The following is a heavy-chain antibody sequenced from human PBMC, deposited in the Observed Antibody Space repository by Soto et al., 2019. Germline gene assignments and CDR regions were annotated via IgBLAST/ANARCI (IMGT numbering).Heavy chain of an antibody. V-gene: IGHV3-21*01. CDR1: GFTFSSYS. CDR3: ARGLPGIAAAGTKSYYYYGMDV. J-gene: IGHJ6*02. D-gene: IGHD6-13*01. Sequence: GGSLRLSCAASGFTFSSYSMNWVRQAPGKGLEWVSSISSSSSYIYYADSVKGRFTISRDNAKNSLYLQMNSLRAEDTAVYYCARGLPGIAAAGTKSYYYYGMDVWGQGTTVTVSS. CDR2: ISSSSSYI.